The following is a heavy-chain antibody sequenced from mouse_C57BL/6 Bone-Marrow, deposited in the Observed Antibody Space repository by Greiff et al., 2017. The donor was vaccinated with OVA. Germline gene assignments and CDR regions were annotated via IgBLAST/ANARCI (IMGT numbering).Heavy chain of an antibody. D-gene: IGHD2-3*01. Sequence: QVQLQQSGAELVRPGTSVKVSCKASGYAFTNYLIEWVKQRPGQGLEWIGVINPGGGGTNYNEKFKGKATLTAEKSSSTAYMQLSSLTSEDSAVYFCARWLLPYYYAMDYWGQGTSVTVSS. J-gene: IGHJ4*01. CDR3: ARWLLPYYYAMDY. V-gene: IGHV1-54*01. CDR2: INPGGGGT. CDR1: GYAFTNYL.